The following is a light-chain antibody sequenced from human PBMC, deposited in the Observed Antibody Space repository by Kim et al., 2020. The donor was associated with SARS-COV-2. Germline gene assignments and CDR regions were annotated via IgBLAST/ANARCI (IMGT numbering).Light chain of an antibody. CDR3: QKYDSAPLT. CDR1: QDITYY. CDR2: GTS. V-gene: IGKV1-27*01. J-gene: IGKJ4*01. Sequence: ASVGYRVTLTCRASQDITYYLAWYQQKTGKVPQLLIYGTSTLQSGVPSRFSGSGSGTEFTLTINSLQPEDVATYYCQKYDSAPLTFGGGTKVDIK.